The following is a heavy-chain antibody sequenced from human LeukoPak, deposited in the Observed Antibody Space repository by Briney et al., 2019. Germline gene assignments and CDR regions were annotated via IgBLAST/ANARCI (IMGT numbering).Heavy chain of an antibody. V-gene: IGHV3-23*01. Sequence: GGSLRLSCAASGFTFSTYAMIWVRQAPGKGLEWVSAISGSGYSTFYADSVKGRFTISRDTSKNTLYLEMNNLRAEDTAVYYCAEELSDTGASTDLQHWGLGTLVTVSS. J-gene: IGHJ1*01. CDR1: GFTFSTYA. CDR2: ISGSGYST. CDR3: AEELSDTGASTDLQH. D-gene: IGHD2-8*02.